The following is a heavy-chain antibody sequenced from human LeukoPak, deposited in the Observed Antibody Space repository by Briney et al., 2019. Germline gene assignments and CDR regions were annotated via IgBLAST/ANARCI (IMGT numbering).Heavy chain of an antibody. Sequence: ASVKVSCKASRGTFSSYAISWVRQAPGQGLEWMGGTIPIFGTANYAQKFQGRVTISADESTSTAYMELSSLRFEDTAVYYCARDLTMVRGARYRPYNWFDPWGQGTLVTVSP. CDR1: RGTFSSYA. CDR2: TIPIFGTA. D-gene: IGHD3-10*01. CDR3: ARDLTMVRGARYRPYNWFDP. J-gene: IGHJ5*02. V-gene: IGHV1-69*13.